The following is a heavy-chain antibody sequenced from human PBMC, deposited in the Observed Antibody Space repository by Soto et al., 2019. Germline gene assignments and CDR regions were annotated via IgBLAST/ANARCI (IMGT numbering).Heavy chain of an antibody. J-gene: IGHJ6*02. CDR3: ARETPRYGGHSRIDL. V-gene: IGHV4-31*03. CDR1: GGSISGGNYF. Sequence: QVQLQESGPGLVRPSQTLSLTCTVSGGSISGGNYFWSWIRQVPGKGLEWIGYIYYSGSTYYNPSLQSRVNTPVATSTYHFSLKLNSVTDADTGVYCCARETPRYGGHSRIDLWGQGTTVTVSS. D-gene: IGHD4-17*01. CDR2: IYYSGST.